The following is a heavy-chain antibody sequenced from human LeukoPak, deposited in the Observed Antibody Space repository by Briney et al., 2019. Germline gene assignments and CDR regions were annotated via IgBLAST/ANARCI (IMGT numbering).Heavy chain of an antibody. J-gene: IGHJ3*02. D-gene: IGHD3-22*01. V-gene: IGHV3-23*01. CDR1: GYTFSSYA. CDR3: AKGPYYYDSSAYHYGAFDI. Sequence: GGSLRLSCAASGYTFSSYAMSWVRQAPGKGLEWVSTISGSGGSTYHADSVKGRFTISRDNSKNTLYLRMNSLRAEDTAVYYCAKGPYYYDSSAYHYGAFDIWGQGTMVTVSS. CDR2: ISGSGGST.